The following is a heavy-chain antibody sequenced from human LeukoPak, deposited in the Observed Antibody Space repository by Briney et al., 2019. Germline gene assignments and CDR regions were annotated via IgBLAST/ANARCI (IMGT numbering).Heavy chain of an antibody. D-gene: IGHD3-10*01. V-gene: IGHV4-34*01. CDR1: GGSFSGYY. J-gene: IGHJ5*02. CDR3: ARGGNLGYYGSGSYYYRPPNWFDP. Sequence: SETLSLTCAVYGGSFSGYYWSWIRQPPGKGLEWIGEINHSGSTNYNPSLKSRVTMSVDTSKNQFSLKLSSVTAADTAVYYCARGGNLGYYGSGSYYYRPPNWFDPWGQGTLVTVSS. CDR2: INHSGST.